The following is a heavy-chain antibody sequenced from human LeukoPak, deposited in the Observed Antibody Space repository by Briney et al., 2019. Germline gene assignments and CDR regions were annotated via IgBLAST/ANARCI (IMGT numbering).Heavy chain of an antibody. J-gene: IGHJ4*02. Sequence: SVKVSCKASGGTFSSYAISWVRQAPGQGLEWMGGIIPVFGTANYAQKFQGRVTITADESTSTAYMELSSLRSEDTAVYYCASSARTVTTVTFDYWGQGTQVTVSS. V-gene: IGHV1-69*01. CDR3: ASSARTVTTVTFDY. CDR2: IIPVFGTA. D-gene: IGHD4-17*01. CDR1: GGTFSSYA.